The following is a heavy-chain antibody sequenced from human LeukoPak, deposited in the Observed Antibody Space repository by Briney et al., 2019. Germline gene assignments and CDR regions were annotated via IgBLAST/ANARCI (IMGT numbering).Heavy chain of an antibody. CDR2: ISWNSGSI. CDR1: GFTFGDYA. CDR3: AKGPGRYCSGGSCYLNTNPHGDSSGPQPRSYYYYMDV. D-gene: IGHD2-15*01. J-gene: IGHJ6*03. V-gene: IGHV3-9*01. Sequence: AGGSLRLSCAASGFTFGDYAMHWVRQAPGKGLEWVSGISWNSGSIGYADSVKGRFTISRDNAKNSLYLQMNSPRAEDTALYYCAKGPGRYCSGGSCYLNTNPHGDSSGPQPRSYYYYMDVWGKGTTVTVSS.